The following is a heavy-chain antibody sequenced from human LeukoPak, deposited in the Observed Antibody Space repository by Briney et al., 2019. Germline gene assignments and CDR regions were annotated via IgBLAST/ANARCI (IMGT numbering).Heavy chain of an antibody. D-gene: IGHD6-13*01. Sequence: GGSLRLSCAASGFTFSSYSMNWVRQAPGKGLEWVSYISSSSSTIYYADSVKGRFTISRDNAKNSLYLQMNSLRAEDTAVYYCARDKLGLAAAGKGIFDYWGQGTLVTVSS. CDR2: ISSSSSTI. V-gene: IGHV3-48*01. J-gene: IGHJ4*02. CDR3: ARDKLGLAAAGKGIFDY. CDR1: GFTFSSYS.